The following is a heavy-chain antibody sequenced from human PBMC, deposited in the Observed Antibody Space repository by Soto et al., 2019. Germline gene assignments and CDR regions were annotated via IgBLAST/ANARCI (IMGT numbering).Heavy chain of an antibody. CDR1: GFTFSSHA. D-gene: IGHD3-3*01. Sequence: PGGSLRLSCAASGFTFSSHAMYWVRQAPGKGLEWVAVISYDGSNKYYADSVKGRFTISRDNSKNTLYLQMNSLRAEDTAVYYCARRYDFWSGYHYYYGMDVWGQGTTVTVSS. V-gene: IGHV3-30-3*01. CDR3: ARRYDFWSGYHYYYGMDV. CDR2: ISYDGSNK. J-gene: IGHJ6*02.